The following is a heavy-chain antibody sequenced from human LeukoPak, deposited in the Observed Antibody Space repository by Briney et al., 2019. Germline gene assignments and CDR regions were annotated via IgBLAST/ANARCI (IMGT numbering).Heavy chain of an antibody. V-gene: IGHV4-59*01. Sequence: SETLSLTCTVSGRSISSYYWSWIRQPPGKGLEWIGYIYYSGSTNYNPSLKSRVTISVDTSKNQFSLKLSSVTAADTAVYYCAISGGYDRKNWFDPWGQGTLVTVSS. CDR2: IYYSGST. D-gene: IGHD5-12*01. CDR3: AISGGYDRKNWFDP. J-gene: IGHJ5*02. CDR1: GRSISSYY.